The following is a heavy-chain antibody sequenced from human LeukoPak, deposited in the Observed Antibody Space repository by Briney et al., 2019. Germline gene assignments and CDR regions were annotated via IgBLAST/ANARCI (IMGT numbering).Heavy chain of an antibody. CDR2: IYSTGTT. V-gene: IGHV4-4*09. J-gene: IGHJ6*04. CDR3: DV. Sequence: PSETLSLTCTVSGGFISGYFWSWIRQPPGKGPEWIGYIYSTGTTNYSPSLSSRVTISVDTSKNQLSLNLRFVTATDTAVYYMDVWGKGTSVTVSA. CDR1: GGFISGYF.